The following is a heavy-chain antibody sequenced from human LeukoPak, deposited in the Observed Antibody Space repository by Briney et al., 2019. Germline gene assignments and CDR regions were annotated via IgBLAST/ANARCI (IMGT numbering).Heavy chain of an antibody. Sequence: PGGSLRLSCAASGFTFSSYAMSWVRQAPGKGLEWVSVISGGGGSTYYADSVKGRFTISRDNSKNTLYLQMNSLRAEDTAVYYCAKGGSINTSPDYWGQGTLVTVSS. D-gene: IGHD3-22*01. CDR2: ISGGGGST. CDR1: GFTFSSYA. CDR3: AKGGSINTSPDY. V-gene: IGHV3-23*01. J-gene: IGHJ4*02.